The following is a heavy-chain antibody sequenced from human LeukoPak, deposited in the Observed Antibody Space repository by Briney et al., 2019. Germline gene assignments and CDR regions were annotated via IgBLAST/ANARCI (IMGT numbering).Heavy chain of an antibody. J-gene: IGHJ4*02. Sequence: ASVKVSRKASGYTFTDYYMHWVRQAPAQGLEWMGWINPKSGGTNYAQQFQGRVTMTRHTSISTAYMDLSNLRSDDTALYYCATLYSSPDYWGQRTLVTVSS. CDR3: ATLYSSPDY. CDR1: GYTFTDYY. CDR2: INPKSGGT. V-gene: IGHV1-2*02. D-gene: IGHD6-13*01.